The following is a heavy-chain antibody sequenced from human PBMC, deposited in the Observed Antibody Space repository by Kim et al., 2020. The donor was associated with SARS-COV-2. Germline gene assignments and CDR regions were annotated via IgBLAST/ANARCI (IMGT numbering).Heavy chain of an antibody. CDR2: ISYDGSNK. CDR1: GFTFSSYA. D-gene: IGHD2-2*01. Sequence: GGSLRLSCAASGFTFSSYAMHWVRQAPGKGLEWVAVISYDGSNKYYADSVKGRFTISRDNSKNTLYLQMNSLRAEDTAVYYCASGGVPAANHDAFVIWGQGTMVTVSS. V-gene: IGHV3-30*04. J-gene: IGHJ3*02. CDR3: ASGGVPAANHDAFVI.